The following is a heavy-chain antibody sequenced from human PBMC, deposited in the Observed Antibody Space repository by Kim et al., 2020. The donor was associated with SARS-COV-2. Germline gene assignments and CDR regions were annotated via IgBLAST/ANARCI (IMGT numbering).Heavy chain of an antibody. CDR3: AKCLSGATNVVGIG. D-gene: IGHD1-26*01. Sequence: ADSVKGRFTISRDNSKNTLYLQMNSLRAEDTAVYYCAKCLSGATNVVGIGWGQGTLVTVSS. V-gene: IGHV3-23*01. J-gene: IGHJ4*02.